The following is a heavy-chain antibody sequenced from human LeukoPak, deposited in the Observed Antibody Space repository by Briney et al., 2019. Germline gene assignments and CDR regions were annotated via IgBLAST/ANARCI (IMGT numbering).Heavy chain of an antibody. CDR3: AKGSDFDWLLDSEDY. J-gene: IGHJ4*02. D-gene: IGHD3-9*01. CDR1: GFTFDDYA. V-gene: IGHV3-9*01. CDR2: ISWNSGSI. Sequence: PGESLRLSCAASGFTFDDYAMHWVRQAPGKGLEWVSGISWNSGSIGYADSVKGRFTISRDNAKNSLYLQMNSLRAEDTALYYCAKGSDFDWLLDSEDYWGQGTLVTVSS.